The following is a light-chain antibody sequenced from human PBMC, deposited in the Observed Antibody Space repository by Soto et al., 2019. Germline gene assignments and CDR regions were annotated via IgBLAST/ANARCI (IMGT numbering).Light chain of an antibody. Sequence: EIVMKQSLATLSVSPGERATLSCRASQSVSSNLAWYQQKPGQAPRLLIYGASTRATGIPARFSGSGSGTEFTLTISSLQSEDFAVYYCLQYNNWVPTFGQGAKVDIK. CDR3: LQYNNWVPT. V-gene: IGKV3-15*01. J-gene: IGKJ1*01. CDR1: QSVSSN. CDR2: GAS.